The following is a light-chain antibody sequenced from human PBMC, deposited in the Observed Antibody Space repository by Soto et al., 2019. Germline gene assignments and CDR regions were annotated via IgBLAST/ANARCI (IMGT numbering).Light chain of an antibody. CDR3: AAWEDRLSAYV. CDR1: ISNIGSNP. Sequence: SVLTQPASASGTHGQRVTISCYGGISNIGSNPVYWHQHLPGTAPKLLVYGNNQRPSGVPDRFSDSKSGTSAFLAISGLRSEDEADYYCAAWEDRLSAYVFVPVTKVTV. V-gene: IGLV1-47*01. CDR2: GNN. J-gene: IGLJ1*01.